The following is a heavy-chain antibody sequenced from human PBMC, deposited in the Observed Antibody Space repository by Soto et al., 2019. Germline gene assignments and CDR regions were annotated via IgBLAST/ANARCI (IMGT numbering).Heavy chain of an antibody. V-gene: IGHV3-21*01. D-gene: IGHD2-21*02. Sequence: EVQLLESGGVLVKPGGSLRLSCAASGFTFSRYSMNWVRQAPGKGLEWVSSISSSSSYIYYADSVKGRFTISRDNAKNSLYLQMNSLRAEDTAVYYCARAPWGGDSYGMDVWGQGTTVTVSS. CDR2: ISSSSSYI. CDR1: GFTFSRYS. CDR3: ARAPWGGDSYGMDV. J-gene: IGHJ6*02.